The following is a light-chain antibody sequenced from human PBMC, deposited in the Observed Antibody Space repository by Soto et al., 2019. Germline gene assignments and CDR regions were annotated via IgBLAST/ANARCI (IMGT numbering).Light chain of an antibody. CDR1: QSITTW. V-gene: IGKV1-5*03. J-gene: IGKJ2*01. CDR2: EAS. Sequence: DIPMTQSPSTLSASVGDKVTITCRASQSITTWLAWYQQKPGKAPKLLIYEASNLESGVPSRFSGSGSGAEFTLTISSLQPDDFATYYCQQYGSDYTFGQGTKLEI. CDR3: QQYGSDYT.